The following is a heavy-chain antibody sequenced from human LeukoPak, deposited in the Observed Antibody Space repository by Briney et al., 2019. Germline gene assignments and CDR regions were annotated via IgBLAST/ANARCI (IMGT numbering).Heavy chain of an antibody. CDR3: ARVGAVGGVFRAFDI. CDR2: FYGGGST. CDR1: GFTFSSYG. J-gene: IGHJ3*02. D-gene: IGHD3-16*01. Sequence: GGTLRLSCAASGFTFSSYGMSWVRQAPGKGLEWVSGFYGGGSTDYADSVKGRFTISRDNSKNTLYLQMNSLRAEDTAVYYCARVGAVGGVFRAFDIGGKGTMSPSLQ. V-gene: IGHV3-66*01.